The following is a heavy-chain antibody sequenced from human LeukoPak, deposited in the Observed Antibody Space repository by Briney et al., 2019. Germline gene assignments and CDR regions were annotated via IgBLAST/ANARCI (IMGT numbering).Heavy chain of an antibody. J-gene: IGHJ6*03. V-gene: IGHV4-4*07. D-gene: IGHD3-9*01. CDR1: GGSISSYY. Sequence: PSETLSLTCTVSGGSISSYYWSWIRQPAGKGLEWIGRIYTSGSTNYNPSLKSRVTMSVDTSKDQFSLKLSSVTAADTAVYYCARDKRDYDILTGYYYYYYMDVWGKGTTVTISS. CDR2: IYTSGST. CDR3: ARDKRDYDILTGYYYYYYMDV.